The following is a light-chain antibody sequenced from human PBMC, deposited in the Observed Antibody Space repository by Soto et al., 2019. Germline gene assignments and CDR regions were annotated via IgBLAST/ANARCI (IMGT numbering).Light chain of an antibody. CDR2: DAS. CDR1: QTVRNNY. CDR3: QQRMNWPLT. J-gene: IGKJ5*01. V-gene: IGKV3D-20*02. Sequence: ELVMTQSPVTLSVSPGARATLFCRASQTVRNNYLAWYQQKPGQAPRLLIYDASSRATGIPDRFSGSGSGTDFTLTISSLEPEDFAVYYCQQRMNWPLTFGQGTRLEIK.